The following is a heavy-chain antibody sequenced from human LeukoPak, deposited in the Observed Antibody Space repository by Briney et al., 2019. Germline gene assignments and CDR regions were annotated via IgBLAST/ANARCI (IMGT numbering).Heavy chain of an antibody. J-gene: IGHJ3*02. D-gene: IGHD2-21*01. V-gene: IGHV3-23*01. CDR2: IGRSGST. CDR3: ARGESFAFAN. Sequence: GGSLRLSCAASGFTFSTYDMQWVRQAPGEGLEWVSGIGRSGSTYYTDSVKGRFTISRDNSKDTLYLQMNSLRAEDTAVYYCARGESFAFANWGQGTMVTVSS. CDR1: GFTFSTYD.